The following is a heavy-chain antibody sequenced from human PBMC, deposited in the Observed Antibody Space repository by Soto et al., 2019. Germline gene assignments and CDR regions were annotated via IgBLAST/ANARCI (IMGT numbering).Heavy chain of an antibody. V-gene: IGHV1-46*02. J-gene: IGHJ5*02. CDR3: ARAREISFGYNWFDP. Sequence: QVQLVQSGAEVRKPGASVKLSCQTSGYPFNSYHMHWVRQAPGQGLEWMGVINPTEGRTRYSQKFQDRVTMTRDTSPSTVYMELSSLRSEDTAMYFCARAREISFGYNWFDPWGQGTRVTVSS. D-gene: IGHD5-18*01. CDR2: INPTEGRT. CDR1: GYPFNSYH.